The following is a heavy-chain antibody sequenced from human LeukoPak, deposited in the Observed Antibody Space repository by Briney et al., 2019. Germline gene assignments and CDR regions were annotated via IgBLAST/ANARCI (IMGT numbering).Heavy chain of an antibody. Sequence: GESLKISSNGSGYXFNMYWICWVRQMPGKGLEWMGIIYHGDSDTRYSPSFQGQVTISADKSISTAYLQWSSLRPSDTAVYYCARAWSCSGGSCYAEDWGQGTLVTVSS. J-gene: IGHJ4*02. V-gene: IGHV5-51*01. D-gene: IGHD2-15*01. CDR3: ARAWSCSGGSCYAED. CDR2: IYHGDSDT. CDR1: GYXFNMYW.